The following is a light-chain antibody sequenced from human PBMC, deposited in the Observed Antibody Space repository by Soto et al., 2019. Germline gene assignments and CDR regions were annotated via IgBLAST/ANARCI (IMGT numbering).Light chain of an antibody. J-gene: IGKJ3*01. Sequence: EIVLTQSPGTLSLSPGERATLSCRASQSISSSYLAWYQQKPGQAPRLLIYGASSKATGIPDRFSGSGSGTDFTLTISRREPEDFAVYYCQQYGSSLRITFGPGTKVDFK. CDR1: QSISSSY. CDR3: QQYGSSLRIT. V-gene: IGKV3-20*01. CDR2: GAS.